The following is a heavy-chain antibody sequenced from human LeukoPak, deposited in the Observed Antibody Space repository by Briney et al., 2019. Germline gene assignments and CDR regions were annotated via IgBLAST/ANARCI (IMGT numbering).Heavy chain of an antibody. CDR3: ARDLYSSGWFGY. CDR1: GYTFTSYA. CDR2: ISTQNGNT. V-gene: IGHV1-18*01. Sequence: ASVKVSCKASGYTFTSYAMHWVRQAPGQGLEWMGWISTQNGNTKYVQKFQGRVTMTTDTSTSTAYMELRSLRSDDTALYYCARDLYSSGWFGYWGQGTLVTVSS. J-gene: IGHJ4*02. D-gene: IGHD6-19*01.